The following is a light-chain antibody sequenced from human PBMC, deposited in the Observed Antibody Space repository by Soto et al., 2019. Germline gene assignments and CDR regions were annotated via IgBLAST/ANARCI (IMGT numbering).Light chain of an antibody. J-gene: IGKJ1*01. V-gene: IGKV3-15*01. CDR1: QSISNN. CDR2: GAS. CDR3: QQYNNWRT. Sequence: EIVMTQSPATLSVSPGERATLSCRASQSISNNLAWYQQKRGQAPRLLIYGASTRATGIPAMFSGSGSGTEFSLTISSLQSEDFAFYYCQQYNNWRTFGQGTKVEI.